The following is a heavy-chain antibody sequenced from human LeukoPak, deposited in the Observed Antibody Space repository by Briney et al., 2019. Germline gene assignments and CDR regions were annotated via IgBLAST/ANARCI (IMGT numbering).Heavy chain of an antibody. CDR3: VRHDNGYFHY. V-gene: IGHV4-59*08. J-gene: IGHJ4*02. Sequence: SETLSLTCAVYGGSFSGYYWSWIRQPPGRGLEGIGYIYFSGSSRYNPSLEGRLTLSVATSKNQFSLNLNSVTAADTAVYYCVRHDNGYFHYWGQGTLVTVSS. D-gene: IGHD2-8*01. CDR1: GGSFSGYY. CDR2: IYFSGSS.